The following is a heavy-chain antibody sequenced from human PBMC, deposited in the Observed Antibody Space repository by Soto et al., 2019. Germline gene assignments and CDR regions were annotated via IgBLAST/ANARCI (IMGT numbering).Heavy chain of an antibody. V-gene: IGHV1-18*01. Sequence: QVPLVQSGAEMRKPGASVKVSCKASGYTFSNYGITWVRQAPGQGLEWMGWISAHNGNSKYAQRLQGRVTLTTDTSTSTAYKELRSLRSDDTAVSYCARDWYFCGSGSPNHMDVWGRGTTVTVSS. CDR3: ARDWYFCGSGSPNHMDV. CDR1: GYTFSNYG. J-gene: IGHJ6*03. D-gene: IGHD3-10*01. CDR2: ISAHNGNS.